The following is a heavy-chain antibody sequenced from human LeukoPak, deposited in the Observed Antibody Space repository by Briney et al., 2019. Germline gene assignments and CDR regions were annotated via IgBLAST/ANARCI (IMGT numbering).Heavy chain of an antibody. CDR2: IKQDGSEE. CDR3: ARLRGSYSSDY. D-gene: IGHD1-26*01. V-gene: IGHV3-7*01. CDR1: GFTFSSYW. J-gene: IGHJ4*02. Sequence: GGSLRLSCAASGFTFSSYWMSWVRQAPGKGLEWVANIKQDGSEEYYVDSVKGRLTISRDNAMNSLYLQMNSLRAEDTAVYYCARLRGSYSSDYWGQGTLVTVSS.